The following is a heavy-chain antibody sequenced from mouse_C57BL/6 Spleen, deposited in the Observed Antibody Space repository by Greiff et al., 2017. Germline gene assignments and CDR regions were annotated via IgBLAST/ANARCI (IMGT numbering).Heavy chain of an antibody. CDR2: ISYDGSN. CDR1: GYSITSGYY. Sequence: EVQLVESGPGLVKPSQSLSLTCSVTGYSITSGYYWNWIRQFPGNKLEWMGYISYDGSNNYNPSLKNRISITRDTSKNQFFLKLNSVTTEDTATYYCAREANDYDERVFDYWGQGTTLTVSS. J-gene: IGHJ2*01. D-gene: IGHD2-4*01. V-gene: IGHV3-6*01. CDR3: AREANDYDERVFDY.